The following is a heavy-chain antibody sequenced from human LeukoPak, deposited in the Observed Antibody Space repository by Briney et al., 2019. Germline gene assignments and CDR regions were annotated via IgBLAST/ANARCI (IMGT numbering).Heavy chain of an antibody. D-gene: IGHD3-10*01. Sequence: SETLSLTCTVSGGSISSYYWSWIRQPAGKGLEWIGRIYTSGSTNYNPSLKSRVTMSVDTSKNQFSLKLSSVTAADTAVYYCARDGADGSGSSNYYYYYMDVWGKGTTVTVSS. CDR2: IYTSGST. CDR3: ARDGADGSGSSNYYYYYMDV. CDR1: GGSISSYY. V-gene: IGHV4-4*07. J-gene: IGHJ6*03.